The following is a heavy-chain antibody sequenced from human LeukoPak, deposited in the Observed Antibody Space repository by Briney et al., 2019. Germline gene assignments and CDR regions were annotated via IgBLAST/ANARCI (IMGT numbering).Heavy chain of an antibody. D-gene: IGHD3-22*01. CDR3: ASGGAIYYYDSSGYYSNNFDY. V-gene: IGHV1-2*06. CDR1: GYTFTGYY. CDR2: INPNSGGT. J-gene: IGHJ4*02. Sequence: GASVKVSCKASGYTFTGYYMHWVRQAPGQGLEWMGRINPNSGGTNYAQKFQGRVTMTRDTSISTAYMELSRLRSDDTAVYYCASGGAIYYYDSSGYYSNNFDYWGQGTLVTASS.